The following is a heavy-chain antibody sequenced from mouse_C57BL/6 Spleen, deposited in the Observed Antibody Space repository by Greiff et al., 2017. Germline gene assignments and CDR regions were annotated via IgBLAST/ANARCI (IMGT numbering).Heavy chain of an antibody. J-gene: IGHJ2*01. V-gene: IGHV1-20*01. CDR3: ARGDDYDGVDY. CDR2: INPYNGDT. D-gene: IGHD2-4*01. Sequence: VQLKQSGPELVKPGDSVKISCKASGYSFTGYFMNWVMQSHGKSLEWIGRINPYNGDTFYNQKFKGKATLTVDKSSSTAHMELRSLTSEDSAVXYCARGDDYDGVDYWGQGTTLTVSS. CDR1: GYSFTGYF.